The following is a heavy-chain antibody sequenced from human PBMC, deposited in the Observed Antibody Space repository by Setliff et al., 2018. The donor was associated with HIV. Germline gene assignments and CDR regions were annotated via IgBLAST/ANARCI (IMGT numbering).Heavy chain of an antibody. CDR1: GDSINSGTYY. CDR2: IYHSGST. CDR3: ARHSGGSFYNFWSGDYYYYGMDV. Sequence: SETLSLTCTVSGDSINSGTYYWGWIRQPPGKGLEWVGSIYHSGSTYYNPSLKSRVTISVDTSKNQFSLKLSSVTAADTAVYYCARHSGGSFYNFWSGDYYYYGMDVWGQGTTVTVSS. V-gene: IGHV4-39*01. D-gene: IGHD3-3*01. J-gene: IGHJ6*02.